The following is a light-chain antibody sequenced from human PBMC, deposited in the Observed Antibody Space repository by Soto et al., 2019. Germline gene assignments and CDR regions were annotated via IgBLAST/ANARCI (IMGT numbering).Light chain of an antibody. CDR1: QGISSY. V-gene: IGKV1-9*01. CDR3: QQLNIYALT. J-gene: IGKJ4*01. Sequence: DIQLTQSPSFLSASVGDRVTITCRASQGISSYLAWYQQKPGKAPKLLIYAASTLQSGVPSRFSGSGSGTEFTLTISILQHEDFATCYCQQLNIYALTFGGGNQVQIK. CDR2: AAS.